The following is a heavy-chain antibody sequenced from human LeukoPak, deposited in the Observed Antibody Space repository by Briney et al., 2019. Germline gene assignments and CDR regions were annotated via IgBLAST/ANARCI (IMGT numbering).Heavy chain of an antibody. J-gene: IGHJ4*02. CDR2: ITGIGGKT. V-gene: IGHV3-23*01. CDR1: GFTFSNYA. CDR3: AKWGDYDVLTGYYVSDY. Sequence: PGASLRLSCVASGFTFSNYAMSWVRQAPGKGLEWVSAITGIGGKTYYADSVKGRFSISRDNSKKTVFLQMNSLRAEDTAVYYCAKWGDYDVLTGYYVSDYWGQGTLVTVSS. D-gene: IGHD3-9*01.